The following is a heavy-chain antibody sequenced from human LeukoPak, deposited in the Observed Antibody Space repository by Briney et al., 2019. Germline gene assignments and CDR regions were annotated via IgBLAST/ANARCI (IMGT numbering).Heavy chain of an antibody. V-gene: IGHV3-30*04. Sequence: GGSLRLSCAASGFTFSSYAMHWVRQAPGKGLEWVAVISYDGSNKYYADSVKGRFTISRDNSKNTLYLQMNSLRAEDTAVYYCAREGWIQLWLGYFDYWAREPWSPSPQ. J-gene: IGHJ4*02. CDR2: ISYDGSNK. CDR3: AREGWIQLWLGYFDY. CDR1: GFTFSSYA. D-gene: IGHD5-18*01.